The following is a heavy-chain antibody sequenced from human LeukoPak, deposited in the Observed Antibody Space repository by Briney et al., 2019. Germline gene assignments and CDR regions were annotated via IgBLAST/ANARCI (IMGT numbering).Heavy chain of an antibody. CDR2: ISSNSDNT. Sequence: GASVNVSCKATGYTFTSYGISWVRQAPGQGLEWMGWISSNSDNTNYAQKLQGRVTMTTDTSTSTAYMELRSLRSVDTAVYYCARDWGSIKVITDYWGQGTLVTVSS. V-gene: IGHV1-18*01. J-gene: IGHJ4*02. CDR3: ARDWGSIKVITDY. D-gene: IGHD3-16*01. CDR1: GYTFTSYG.